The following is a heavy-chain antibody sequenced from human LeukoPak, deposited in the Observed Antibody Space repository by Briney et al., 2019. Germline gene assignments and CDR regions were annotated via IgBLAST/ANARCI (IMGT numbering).Heavy chain of an antibody. D-gene: IGHD3-3*01. CDR2: ISAYNGNT. CDR1: GYTFTSYG. V-gene: IGHV1-18*01. CDR3: ARGLDLWSGYYTAGWFDP. J-gene: IGHJ5*02. Sequence: GASVKVSCKASGYTFTSYGISWVRQAPGQGLEWMGWISAYNGNTNYAQKLQGRVTMTTDTSTSTAYMELRSLRSDDTAVYYCARGLDLWSGYYTAGWFDPWGQGTLVTVSS.